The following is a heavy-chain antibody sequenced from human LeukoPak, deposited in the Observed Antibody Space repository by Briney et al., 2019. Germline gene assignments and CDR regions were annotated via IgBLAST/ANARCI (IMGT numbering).Heavy chain of an antibody. CDR2: ITDGGRT. CDR3: VRRSRVAMPNALDLISDF. Sequence: SETLTLTCAVYGDSYSGHYWSWIRQPPGKELEWIGEITDGGRTSYSPSLKSRATISVVPSQRQFSLELGSVTAADTAIYYCVRRSRVAMPNALDLISDFWGQGTLVTVSS. CDR1: GDSYSGHY. D-gene: IGHD6-13*01. J-gene: IGHJ4*02. V-gene: IGHV4-34*01.